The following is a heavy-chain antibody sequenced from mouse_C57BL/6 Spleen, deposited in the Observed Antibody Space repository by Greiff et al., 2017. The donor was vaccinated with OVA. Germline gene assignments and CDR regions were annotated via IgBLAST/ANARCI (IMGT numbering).Heavy chain of an antibody. CDR3: ARSRGDSSGYYAMDY. J-gene: IGHJ4*01. D-gene: IGHD3-2*02. Sequence: QVQLQQPGAELVKPGASVKLSCKASGYTFTSYWMHWVKQRPGQGLEWIGMIHPNSGSTNYNEKFKSKATLTVDKSSSTAYMQLSSLTSEDSAVYDCARSRGDSSGYYAMDYWGQGTSVTVSS. CDR1: GYTFTSYW. CDR2: IHPNSGST. V-gene: IGHV1-64*01.